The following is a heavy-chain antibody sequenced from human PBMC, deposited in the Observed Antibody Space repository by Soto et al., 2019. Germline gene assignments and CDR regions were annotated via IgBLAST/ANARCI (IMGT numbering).Heavy chain of an antibody. CDR1: GFTFSRYS. D-gene: IGHD2-21*02. CDR2: ISSSSSSI. J-gene: IGHJ3*01. CDR3: ARDIVVVTAHSAFDL. Sequence: ELPVVESGGGLVQPGGSLRLCCAASGFTFSRYSMSWVRQAPGKGLEWVSYISSSSSSIYYADSVKGRFTISRDNAKSSVYLQMNSLRAEDTALYYCARDIVVVTAHSAFDLWGQGTMVTVSS. V-gene: IGHV3-48*01.